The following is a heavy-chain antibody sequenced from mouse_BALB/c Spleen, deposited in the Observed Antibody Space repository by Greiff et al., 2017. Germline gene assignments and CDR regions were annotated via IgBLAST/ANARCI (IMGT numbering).Heavy chain of an antibody. D-gene: IGHD1-2*01. J-gene: IGHJ2*01. CDR1: GYPFSSYW. CDR2: ILPGSGST. Sequence: QVQLQQSGAELMKPGASVKISCKASGYPFSSYWIEWVKQRPGHGLEWIGEILPGSGSTNYNEKFKGKATFTADTSSNTAYMQLSSLTSEDSAVYYCARVNALLREGGYWGQGTTLTVSS. CDR3: ARVNALLREGGY. V-gene: IGHV1-9*01.